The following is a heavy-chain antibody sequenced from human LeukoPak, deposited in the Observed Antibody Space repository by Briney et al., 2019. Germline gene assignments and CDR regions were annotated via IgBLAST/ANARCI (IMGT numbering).Heavy chain of an antibody. CDR2: MNPISGNT. J-gene: IGHJ4*02. CDR3: TTAVRYQLLLEY. V-gene: IGHV1-8*01. CDR1: AYTISTYD. Sequence: GASVKVSCKAPAYTISTYDVAWVRQAPGQGPEWMGWMNPISGNTGCAKQFKGRVTMTSDASVNSAYMELSSLRFDDTAVYFCTTAVRYQLLLEYWGQGTLITVSS. D-gene: IGHD2-2*01.